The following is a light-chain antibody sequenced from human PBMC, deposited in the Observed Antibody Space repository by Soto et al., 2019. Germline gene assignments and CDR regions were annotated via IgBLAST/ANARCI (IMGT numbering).Light chain of an antibody. CDR2: DAS. J-gene: IGKJ4*02. CDR3: HQYGTPGGT. CDR1: LSVSVY. Sequence: IVLTQAPSSLSSSAGEGATLSCRTSLSVSVYLDWYQHKPGQAPMLLFYDASTRATGISARISGSASGTEFTLTSSIQQSEYVTVYYYHQYGTPGGTFGGGTKVDIK. V-gene: IGKV3-15*01.